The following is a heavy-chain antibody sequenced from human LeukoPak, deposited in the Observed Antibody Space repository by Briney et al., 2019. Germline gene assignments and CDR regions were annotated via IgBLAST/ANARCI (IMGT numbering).Heavy chain of an antibody. D-gene: IGHD5-18*01. CDR1: GFTFSSYT. Sequence: PGGSLRLSCAASGFTFSSYTMNWVRQAPGKGLEWVSSIAGSSGYISYADSVKGRFTISRDNAKNSLYLQMNSLRAEDTAVYYCARVSTAISLAIDYWGQGTLVTVST. CDR2: IAGSSGYI. V-gene: IGHV3-21*06. J-gene: IGHJ4*02. CDR3: ARVSTAISLAIDY.